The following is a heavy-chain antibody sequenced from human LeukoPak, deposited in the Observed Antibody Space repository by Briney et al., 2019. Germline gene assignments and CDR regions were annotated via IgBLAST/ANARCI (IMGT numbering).Heavy chain of an antibody. CDR1: GFTFSSYG. V-gene: IGHV3-23*01. J-gene: IGHJ5*02. Sequence: GGTLRLSCAASGFTFSSYGMSWVRQAPGKGLEWVSAISGSGGSTYYADSVKGRFTISRDNSKNTLYLQMNSLRAEDTAVYYCAKDSSGWFDPWGQGTLVTVSS. CDR2: ISGSGGST. CDR3: AKDSSGWFDP. D-gene: IGHD6-19*01.